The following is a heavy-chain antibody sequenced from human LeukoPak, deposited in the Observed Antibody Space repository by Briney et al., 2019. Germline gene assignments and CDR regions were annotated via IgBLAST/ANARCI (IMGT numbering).Heavy chain of an antibody. Sequence: PGGSLRLSCAASGFTFSSYAMSWVRQAPGKGLEWVSAISGSGGSTYYADSVKGRFTISRDNSKNTLYLQMNSLGAEDTAVYYCAKEGVPANAYWYFDLWGRGTLVTVSS. J-gene: IGHJ2*01. CDR2: ISGSGGST. CDR3: AKEGVPANAYWYFDL. D-gene: IGHD2-2*01. V-gene: IGHV3-23*01. CDR1: GFTFSSYA.